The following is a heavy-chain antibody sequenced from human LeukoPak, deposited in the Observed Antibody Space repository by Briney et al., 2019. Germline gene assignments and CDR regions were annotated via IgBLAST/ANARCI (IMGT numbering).Heavy chain of an antibody. J-gene: IGHJ3*02. CDR3: AKDRRIYAFDAFDI. D-gene: IGHD2-15*01. Sequence: GRSLRLSCAASGFTFDDYAMHWVRQAPGKGLEWVSGISWNSGSIGYADSVKGRFTISRDNAKNSLYLQMNSLRAEDTALYYCAKDRRIYAFDAFDIWGQGTMVTVSS. CDR1: GFTFDDYA. CDR2: ISWNSGSI. V-gene: IGHV3-9*01.